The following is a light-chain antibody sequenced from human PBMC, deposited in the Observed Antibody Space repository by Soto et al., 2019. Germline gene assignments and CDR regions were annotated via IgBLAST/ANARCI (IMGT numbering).Light chain of an antibody. V-gene: IGKV1-5*03. CDR3: QQYNSFSLT. J-gene: IGKJ4*01. CDR1: QTISSW. CDR2: KTS. Sequence: DIQMTQSPSTLSASVGDRVTITCRASQTISSWLAWYQQKPGKAPKLLIYKTSNLQSGVPSRFSGSGSGTEFSHTNSSLQPDDFATYYCQQYNSFSLTFGGGTRVEVK.